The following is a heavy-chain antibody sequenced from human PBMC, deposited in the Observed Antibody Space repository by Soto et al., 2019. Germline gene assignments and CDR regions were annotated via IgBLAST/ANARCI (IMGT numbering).Heavy chain of an antibody. CDR2: IYWDDDK. V-gene: IGHV2-5*02. Sequence: QITLKESGPTLVKPTQTLTLTCTFSGFSLTTRGVGVGWIRQPPGKALECLALIYWDDDKRYSPSLQSRLSITKDTSNNQLVLTMTNVDPVDTATYYCAHIPIYYQYDWFDPWGQPTLVSFST. CDR1: GFSLTTRGVG. CDR3: AHIPIYYQYDWFDP. D-gene: IGHD3-16*01. J-gene: IGHJ5*02.